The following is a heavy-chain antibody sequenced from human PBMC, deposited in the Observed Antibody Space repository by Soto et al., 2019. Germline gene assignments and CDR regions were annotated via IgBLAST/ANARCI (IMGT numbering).Heavy chain of an antibody. CDR2: IWYDGTNK. J-gene: IGHJ4*02. CDR3: ARGRIEAAGNSGLLDY. CDR1: GLTFSTYD. D-gene: IGHD6-13*01. V-gene: IGHV3-33*01. Sequence: QVQLVESGGGVVQPGRSLRLSCAASGLTFSTYDMHWVRQAPGKGLEWVAVIWYDGTNKYYGDSVKGRFTISRDNSKNTLYLQMNSLRDEDTAIYYCARGRIEAAGNSGLLDYWGQGTLVTVSP.